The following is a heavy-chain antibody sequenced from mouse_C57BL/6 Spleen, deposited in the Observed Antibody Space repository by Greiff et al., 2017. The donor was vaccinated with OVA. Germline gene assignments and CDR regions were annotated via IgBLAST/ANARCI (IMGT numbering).Heavy chain of an antibody. Sequence: QVQLQQSGAELVRPGTSVKVSCKASGYAFTNYLIEWVKQRPGQGLEWIGVINPGSGGTNYNEKFKGKATLTADKSSSTAYMQLSSLTSEYSAVYFCARGSNFFGYWGQGTTLTVSS. J-gene: IGHJ2*01. CDR2: INPGSGGT. CDR3: ARGSNFFGY. D-gene: IGHD2-5*01. CDR1: GYAFTNYL. V-gene: IGHV1-54*01.